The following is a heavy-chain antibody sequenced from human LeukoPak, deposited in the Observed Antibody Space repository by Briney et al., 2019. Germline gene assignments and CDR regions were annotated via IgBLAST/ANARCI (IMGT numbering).Heavy chain of an antibody. D-gene: IGHD1-26*01. V-gene: IGHV3-21*01. CDR2: ISTSKRYI. J-gene: IGHJ4*02. Sequence: PGGSLRLSCAASGFTFSDSAMTWVRQAPGKGLDWVSSISTSKRYIYYADSVKGRFTISRDNAKNSLYLEMTSLRVEDTAVYYCASGSPAGDYWGQGTLVTVSS. CDR1: GFTFSDSA. CDR3: ASGSPAGDY.